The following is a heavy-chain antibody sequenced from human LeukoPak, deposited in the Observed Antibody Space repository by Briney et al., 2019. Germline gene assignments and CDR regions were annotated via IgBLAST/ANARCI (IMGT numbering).Heavy chain of an antibody. CDR3: AKDILRYYYDSSGYSDY. CDR2: ISGSSSTI. V-gene: IGHV3-48*01. D-gene: IGHD3-22*01. J-gene: IGHJ4*02. Sequence: PGGSLRLSCVASGFTFSSSSMTWVRQAPGKGLEWVSYISGSSSTIYYADSVKGRFTISRDNSKNTLYLQMNSLRAEDTAVYYCAKDILRYYYDSSGYSDYWGQGTLVTVSS. CDR1: GFTFSSSS.